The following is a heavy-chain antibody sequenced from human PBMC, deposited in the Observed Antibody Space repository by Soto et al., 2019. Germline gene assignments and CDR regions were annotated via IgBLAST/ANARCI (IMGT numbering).Heavy chain of an antibody. Sequence: QLQLQESGPGLVKPSETLSLTCTVSGGSISSSSYYWGWIRQPPGKGLEWIGSIYYSGSTYYNPSLKSRVHISVNTSKNQFSLKLSSVTAADTAVYYCARGCGIAAGEVDYWGQGTLVPVSS. D-gene: IGHD6-13*01. CDR2: IYYSGST. J-gene: IGHJ4*02. CDR3: ARGCGIAAGEVDY. V-gene: IGHV4-39*01. CDR1: GGSISSSSYY.